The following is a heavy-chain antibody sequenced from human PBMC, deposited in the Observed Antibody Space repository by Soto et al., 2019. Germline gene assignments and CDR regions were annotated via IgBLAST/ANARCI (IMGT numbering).Heavy chain of an antibody. J-gene: IGHJ6*02. CDR3: TRHVGPMTYYYDSSGYPLYYYYGMDV. V-gene: IGHV3-73*01. CDR1: GFTFSGSA. D-gene: IGHD3-22*01. CDR2: IRSKANSYAT. Sequence: PGVSLRLSCAASGFTFSGSAMHWVRQASGKGLEWVGRIRSKANSYATAYAASVKGRFTISRDDSKNTAYLQMNSLKTEDTAVYYCTRHVGPMTYYYDSSGYPLYYYYGMDVWGQGTTVTVSS.